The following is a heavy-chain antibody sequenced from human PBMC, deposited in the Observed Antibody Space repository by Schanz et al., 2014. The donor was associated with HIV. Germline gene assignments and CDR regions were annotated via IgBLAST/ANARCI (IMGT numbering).Heavy chain of an antibody. D-gene: IGHD3-10*01. CDR1: GGTFNSYA. Sequence: QVQLVQSGAEVKKPGSSVKVSCKASGGTFNSYAISWVRQAPGQGLEWMAWVSAYNGNIKYAQKIQDRVSMTTDTSTSTAYMELRSLRSDDTAVYYCARGTYYGSGSYTLDYWGQGTLVTVSS. V-gene: IGHV1-18*01. CDR3: ARGTYYGSGSYTLDY. J-gene: IGHJ4*02. CDR2: VSAYNGNI.